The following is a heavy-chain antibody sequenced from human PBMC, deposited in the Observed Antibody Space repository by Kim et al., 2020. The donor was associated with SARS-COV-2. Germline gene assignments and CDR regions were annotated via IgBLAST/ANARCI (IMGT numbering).Heavy chain of an antibody. CDR1: GFTFSSYW. V-gene: IGHV3-7*01. CDR2: IKQDASVI. Sequence: GGSLRLSCAASGFTFSSYWMSWVRQAPGKGLEWVASIKQDASVISYVDSVRGRFTISRGNAKNSLSLQMDSLRAEDTALYFCARPYRGGSFDIWGQGTMVTVSS. CDR3: ARPYRGGSFDI. J-gene: IGHJ3*02. D-gene: IGHD3-16*01.